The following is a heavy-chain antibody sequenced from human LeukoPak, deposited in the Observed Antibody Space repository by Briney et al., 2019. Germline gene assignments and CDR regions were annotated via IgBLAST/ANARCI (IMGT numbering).Heavy chain of an antibody. D-gene: IGHD3-22*01. CDR2: IYHSGST. Sequence: SETLSLTCTVSGYSISSGYYWGWIRQPPGKGLEWIGSIYHSGSTYYNPSLKSRVTISVDTSKNQFSLKLSSVTAADTAVYYCARDLHYGVYDSSGNADYWGQGTLVTVSS. CDR1: GYSISSGYY. J-gene: IGHJ4*02. V-gene: IGHV4-38-2*02. CDR3: ARDLHYGVYDSSGNADY.